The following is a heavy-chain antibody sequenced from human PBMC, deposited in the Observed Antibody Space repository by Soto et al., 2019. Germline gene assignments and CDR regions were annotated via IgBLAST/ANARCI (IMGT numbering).Heavy chain of an antibody. V-gene: IGHV1-69*13. D-gene: IGHD3-22*01. Sequence: SVKVSCKASGGTFSSYAISWVRQAPGQGLEWMGGIIPIFGTANYAQKFQGRVTITADESTSTAYMELSSLRSEDTAVYYCARDLLADYDSSGYYYNYFDYWGQGTLVTVSS. CDR2: IIPIFGTA. CDR1: GGTFSSYA. J-gene: IGHJ4*02. CDR3: ARDLLADYDSSGYYYNYFDY.